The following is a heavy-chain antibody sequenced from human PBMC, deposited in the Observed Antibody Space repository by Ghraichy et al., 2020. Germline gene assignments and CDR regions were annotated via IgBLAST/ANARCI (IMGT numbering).Heavy chain of an antibody. CDR3: ARVHYGDYAGNWFDP. Sequence: SVKVSCKASGGTFSRYAISWVRQAPGQGLEWMGGIIPIFGTTNYAQKFQGRVTITADESTSTAYMELSSLRSEDTAVYYCARVHYGDYAGNWFDPWGQGTLVTVSS. V-gene: IGHV1-69*13. D-gene: IGHD4-17*01. CDR1: GGTFSRYA. J-gene: IGHJ5*02. CDR2: IIPIFGTT.